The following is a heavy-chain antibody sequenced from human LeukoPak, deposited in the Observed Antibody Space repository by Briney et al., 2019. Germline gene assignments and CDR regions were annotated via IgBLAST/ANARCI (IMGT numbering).Heavy chain of an antibody. D-gene: IGHD5-12*01. CDR3: ARDRVSGGYVTFDY. CDR1: GHTLTNHY. V-gene: IGHV1-46*01. Sequence: GASVKVSCKASGHTLTNHYIHWVRQAPGQGLEWMGVTNHSGGSTSYPQKFQGRVTMTRDTSTSTVYMELSSLRSEDTAVYYCARDRVSGGYVTFDYWGQGTLGTVSS. CDR2: TNHSGGST. J-gene: IGHJ4*02.